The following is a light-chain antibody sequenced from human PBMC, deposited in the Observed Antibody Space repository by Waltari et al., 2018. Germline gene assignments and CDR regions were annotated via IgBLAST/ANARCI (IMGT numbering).Light chain of an antibody. Sequence: QLVLTQSPSASASLGASVKLTCTLSSGHSSNIIAWHQQQPEKGPRYLMKVNSDGSHSKGEDIPDRFSGSSSGAERYLTISSRQSEDEADYDCETGGHGTWVFGGGTKLTVL. V-gene: IGLV4-69*01. CDR3: ETGGHGTWV. CDR1: SGHSSNI. CDR2: VNSDGSH. J-gene: IGLJ3*02.